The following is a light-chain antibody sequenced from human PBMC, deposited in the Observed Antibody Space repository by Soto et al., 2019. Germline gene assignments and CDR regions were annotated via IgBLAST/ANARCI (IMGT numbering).Light chain of an antibody. CDR1: QSVSSNY. J-gene: IGKJ1*01. V-gene: IGKV3-20*01. CDR2: GAS. Sequence: ELVLTPSPGTRSLSPGERATLSCRASQSVSSNYLAWYQQKPGQAPRLLIYGASSRATGIPDRFSGSGSGTDFTLTIRRLEPEDFAVYYCQQYGSSYPWTFGQGTKVDIK. CDR3: QQYGSSYPWT.